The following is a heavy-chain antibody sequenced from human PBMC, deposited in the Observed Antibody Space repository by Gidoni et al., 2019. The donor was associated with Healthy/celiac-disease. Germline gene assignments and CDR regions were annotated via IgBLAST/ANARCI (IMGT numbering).Heavy chain of an antibody. CDR1: GYTFTSYG. CDR2: ISAYNGNT. Sequence: QVQLVQSGAEVKKPGASVKVSCKASGYTFTSYGTSWVRQAPGQGLEWLGWISAYNGNTNYAQKLQGRVTMTTDTSTSTADMERRSLRSDDTAVYYCARDDYGDYGGDYWGQGTLVTVSS. D-gene: IGHD4-17*01. V-gene: IGHV1-18*01. CDR3: ARDDYGDYGGDY. J-gene: IGHJ4*02.